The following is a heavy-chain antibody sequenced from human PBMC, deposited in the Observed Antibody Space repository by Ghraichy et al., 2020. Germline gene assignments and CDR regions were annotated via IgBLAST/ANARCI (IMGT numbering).Heavy chain of an antibody. CDR3: ARELGDFWSGFQESLNYYYYGMDV. CDR1: GYTFTSYG. V-gene: IGHV1-18*01. J-gene: IGHJ6*02. D-gene: IGHD3-3*01. Sequence: ASVKVSCKASGYTFTSYGISWVRQAPGQGLEWMGWISAYNGNTNYAQKLQGRVTMTTDTSTSTAYMELRSLRSDDTAVYYCARELGDFWSGFQESLNYYYYGMDVWGQGTTVTVSS. CDR2: ISAYNGNT.